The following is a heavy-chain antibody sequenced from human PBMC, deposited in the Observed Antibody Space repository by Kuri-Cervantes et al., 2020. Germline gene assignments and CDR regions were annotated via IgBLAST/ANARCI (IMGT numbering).Heavy chain of an antibody. CDR1: GFTFSSYW. V-gene: IGHV3-7*01. Sequence: GESLKISCAASGFTFSSYWMSWVRQAPGKGLEWVANIKQDGSEKYYVDSVKGRFTISRDNSKNTLYLQVNSLRAEDTAVYYCAKEEGRWELRPWGQGTLVTVSS. CDR2: IKQDGSEK. J-gene: IGHJ5*02. CDR3: AKEEGRWELRP. D-gene: IGHD1-26*01.